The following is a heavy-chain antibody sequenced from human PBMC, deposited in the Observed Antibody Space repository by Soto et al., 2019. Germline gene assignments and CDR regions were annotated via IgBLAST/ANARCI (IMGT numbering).Heavy chain of an antibody. J-gene: IGHJ5*02. Sequence: QVQLQESGPGLVKPSQTLSLTCTVSGGSISSGDYYWSWIRQPPGKGLEWIGYIYHSGSTYYNPSLKSRVTISVNTSKNQFSLKLSSVTAADTAVYYCARERPDGARLDPRGQGTLVTVSS. D-gene: IGHD6-6*01. CDR3: ARERPDGARLDP. CDR1: GGSISSGDYY. CDR2: IYHSGST. V-gene: IGHV4-30-4*01.